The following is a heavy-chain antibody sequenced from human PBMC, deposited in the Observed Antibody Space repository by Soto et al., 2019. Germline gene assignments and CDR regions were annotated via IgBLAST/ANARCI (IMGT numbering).Heavy chain of an antibody. V-gene: IGHV4-39*01. CDR2: ISYRGST. J-gene: IGHJ5*02. Sequence: SETLSLTCSVSGGSISSTTFYWGWIRQPPRQGLELIGSISYRGSTSYNPSLKSRVTISVDTSKNQFPLRMTSVTAADTAVYYFARRLGCSNYNYFDPCGQGTLVTVSS. D-gene: IGHD6-19*01. CDR3: ARRLGCSNYNYFDP. CDR1: GGSISSTTFY.